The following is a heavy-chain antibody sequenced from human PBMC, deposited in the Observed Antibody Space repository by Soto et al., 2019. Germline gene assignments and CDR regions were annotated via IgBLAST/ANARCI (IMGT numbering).Heavy chain of an antibody. V-gene: IGHV1-69*04. CDR2: IIPILGIA. D-gene: IGHD4-17*01. CDR3: ARDLHGAPRGY. CDR1: GGTFSSYT. J-gene: IGHJ4*02. Sequence: SVKVPCKASGGTFSSYTISWVRQAPGQGLEWMGRIIPILGIANYAQKFQGRVTITADKSTSTAYMELSSLRSEDTAVYYCARDLHGAPRGYWGQGTLVTLSS.